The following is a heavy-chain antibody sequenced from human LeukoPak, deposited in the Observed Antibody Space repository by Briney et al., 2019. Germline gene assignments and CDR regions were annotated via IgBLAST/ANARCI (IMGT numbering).Heavy chain of an antibody. CDR2: ITYSGST. J-gene: IGHJ4*02. CDR1: GGSSSNYY. Sequence: PSETLSLTCTVSGGSSSNYYWSWMRQPPGKGLEWIGYITYSGSTTYNPSLESRVTISVDTSKNQFSLKLTSATAADTAVYYCARQAAANSIDYWGQGTVVTVSS. D-gene: IGHD2-2*01. V-gene: IGHV4-59*08. CDR3: ARQAAANSIDY.